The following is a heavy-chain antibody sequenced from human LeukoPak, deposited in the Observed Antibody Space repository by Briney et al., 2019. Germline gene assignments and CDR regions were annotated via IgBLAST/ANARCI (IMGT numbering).Heavy chain of an antibody. CDR3: ARQLFISTSFYYIFDF. CDR1: GFTVSSNY. Sequence: PGGSLRLSCAASGFTVSSNYISWVRQAPGQGLEWVSVIHSDDSTYYADSVKDRFTISRDNSRNTLYLQMNSLRAEDTAVYYCARQLFISTSFYYIFDFWGQGTLVTVSS. CDR2: IHSDDST. J-gene: IGHJ4*02. D-gene: IGHD2/OR15-2a*01. V-gene: IGHV3-66*04.